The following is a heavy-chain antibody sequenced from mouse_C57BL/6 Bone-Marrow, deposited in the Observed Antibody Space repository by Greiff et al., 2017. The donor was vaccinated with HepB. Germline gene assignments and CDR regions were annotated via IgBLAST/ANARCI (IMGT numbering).Heavy chain of an antibody. V-gene: IGHV1-39*01. CDR3: ARSGTTVVAEPYFDY. CDR1: GYSFTDYN. CDR2: INPNYGTT. J-gene: IGHJ2*01. Sequence: EVQGVESGPELVKPGASVKISCKASGYSFTDYNMNWVKQSNGKSLEWIGVINPNYGTTSYNQKFKGKATLTVDQSSSTAYMQLNSLTSEDSAVYYCARSGTTVVAEPYFDYWGQGTTLTVSS. D-gene: IGHD1-1*01.